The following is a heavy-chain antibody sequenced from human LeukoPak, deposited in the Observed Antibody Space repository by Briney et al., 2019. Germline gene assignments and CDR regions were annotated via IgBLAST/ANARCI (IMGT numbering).Heavy chain of an antibody. CDR2: IYHSGST. CDR3: AVFSSGYLIDAFDI. Sequence: PSETLSLTCAVSGGSISSGGYSWSWIRQPPGKGLEWIGYIYHSGSTYYNPSLKSRVTISVDRSKNQFSLKLSSVTAADTAVYYCAVFSSGYLIDAFDIWGQGTMVTVSS. V-gene: IGHV4-30-2*01. J-gene: IGHJ3*02. D-gene: IGHD3-22*01. CDR1: GGSISSGGYS.